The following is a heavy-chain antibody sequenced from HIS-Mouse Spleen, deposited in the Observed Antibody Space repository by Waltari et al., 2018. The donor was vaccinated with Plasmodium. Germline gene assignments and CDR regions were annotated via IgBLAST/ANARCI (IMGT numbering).Heavy chain of an antibody. J-gene: IGHJ4*02. Sequence: QVQLVESGGGVVQPGGSLRLPCAASGFTFSRYGMHWVRQAPGKGLEWVAVISYDGSNKYYADSVKGRFTISRDNSKNTLYLQMNSLRAEDTAVYYCAKDRRSSSWYVDYWGQGTLVTVSS. D-gene: IGHD6-13*01. CDR2: ISYDGSNK. V-gene: IGHV3-30*18. CDR3: AKDRRSSSWYVDY. CDR1: GFTFSRYG.